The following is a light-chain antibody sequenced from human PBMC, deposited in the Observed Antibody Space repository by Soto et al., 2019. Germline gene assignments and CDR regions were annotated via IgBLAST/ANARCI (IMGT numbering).Light chain of an antibody. CDR1: QSVSSD. CDR2: GVS. Sequence: EIVMTQSPANLSASPGERATLSCRASQSVSSDLAWYQQKPGQAPRLLIYGVSTRATGIPARFSGSGSGTEFTLTISSLQSEDFAVYDCQQYNNWPPITFGQGTRLEIK. V-gene: IGKV3-15*01. J-gene: IGKJ5*01. CDR3: QQYNNWPPIT.